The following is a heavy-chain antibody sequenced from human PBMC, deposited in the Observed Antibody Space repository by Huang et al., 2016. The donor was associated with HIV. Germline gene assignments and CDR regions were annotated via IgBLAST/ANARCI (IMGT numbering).Heavy chain of an antibody. D-gene: IGHD6-13*01. CDR1: GFNFSSYG. Sequence: QVQLVESGGGVVQPGRSMRISCAASGFNFSSYGMHWVCQAPGKGLEWVAVISYDGKTKYYADSVKGRFSISRDNSKTTVYLQLNSLRVEDTAVYYCAKGGSAAAVLDFWGQGTLVTVSS. CDR2: ISYDGKTK. CDR3: AKGGSAAAVLDF. J-gene: IGHJ4*02. V-gene: IGHV3-30*18.